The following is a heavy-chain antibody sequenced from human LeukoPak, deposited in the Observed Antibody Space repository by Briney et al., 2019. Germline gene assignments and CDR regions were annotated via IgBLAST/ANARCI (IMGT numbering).Heavy chain of an antibody. CDR1: GGSISSSSYY. V-gene: IGHV4-39*07. D-gene: IGHD6-13*01. Sequence: TPSETLSLTCTVSGGSISSSSYYWGWIRQPPGKGLEWIGSIYYSGSTYYNPSLKSRVTISVDTSKNQFSLNLISVTAADTAVYFCARETYTSSQRDYWGQRTLVTVSS. J-gene: IGHJ4*02. CDR3: ARETYTSSQRDY. CDR2: IYYSGST.